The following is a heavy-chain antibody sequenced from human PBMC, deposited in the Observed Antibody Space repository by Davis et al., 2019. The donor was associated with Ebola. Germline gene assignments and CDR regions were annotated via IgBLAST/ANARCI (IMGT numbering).Heavy chain of an antibody. Sequence: GESLKISCKGSGYSFTSYWIGWVRQMPGKGLEWMGIIYPGDSDTRYSPSFQGQVTISADKSISTAYLQWSSLKASDTAMYYCASVVGLDNYYYYGMDVWGKGTTVTVSS. CDR2: IYPGDSDT. V-gene: IGHV5-51*01. D-gene: IGHD2-15*01. J-gene: IGHJ6*04. CDR1: GYSFTSYW. CDR3: ASVVGLDNYYYYGMDV.